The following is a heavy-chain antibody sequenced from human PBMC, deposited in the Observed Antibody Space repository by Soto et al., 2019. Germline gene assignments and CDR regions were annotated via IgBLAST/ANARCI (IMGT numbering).Heavy chain of an antibody. D-gene: IGHD2-2*01. J-gene: IGHJ6*03. Sequence: QVQLQESGPGLVKPSETLSLTCTVSGGSISSYYWSWIRQPPGKGLEWIGYIYYSGSTNYNPSLKSRDTISVDTSKNRFSLKLSSVTAADTAVYYCASSTALYYYMAVWGKGTTVTVSS. CDR1: GGSISSYY. CDR3: ASSTALYYYMAV. V-gene: IGHV4-59*08. CDR2: IYYSGST.